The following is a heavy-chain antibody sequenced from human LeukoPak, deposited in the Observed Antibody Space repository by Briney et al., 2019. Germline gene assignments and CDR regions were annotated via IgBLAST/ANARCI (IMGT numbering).Heavy chain of an antibody. Sequence: TGGSLRLSCAASGFTFSSHAMSWVRQAPGKGLEWVSAISGSGISTYYSESVKGRFTISRDNSKNTLYLQMNSLRAEDTAVYCCAKDESSGYYYFDHWGQGTLVTVSS. V-gene: IGHV3-23*01. J-gene: IGHJ4*02. CDR1: GFTFSSHA. CDR2: ISGSGIST. CDR3: AKDESSGYYYFDH. D-gene: IGHD3-22*01.